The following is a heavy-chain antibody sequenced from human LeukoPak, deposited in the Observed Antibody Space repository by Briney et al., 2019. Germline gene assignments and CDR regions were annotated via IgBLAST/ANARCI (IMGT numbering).Heavy chain of an antibody. CDR3: ARHARPFMVRGVFNWFDP. Sequence: PSETLSLTCAVYGGSFSGYYWSWIRQPPGKGLEWIGEINHSGSTNYNPSLKSRVTISVDTSKNQFSLKLSSVTAADTAVYYCARHARPFMVRGVFNWFDPWGQGTLVTVSS. CDR1: GGSFSGYY. V-gene: IGHV4-34*01. J-gene: IGHJ5*02. D-gene: IGHD3-10*01. CDR2: INHSGST.